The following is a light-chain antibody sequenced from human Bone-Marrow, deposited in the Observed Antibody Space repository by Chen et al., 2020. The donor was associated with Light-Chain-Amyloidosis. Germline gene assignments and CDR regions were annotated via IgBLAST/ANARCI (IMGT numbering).Light chain of an antibody. CDR2: EDN. CDR3: CSYGGRGSLDVV. CDR1: SSDVGSYNL. V-gene: IGLV2-23*01. Sequence: QSALTQPASVSGSPGQSITISCTETSSDVGSYNLVSWYQQHPDKAPKLMIYEDNIRPSGVSSRFSGSKSGNTASLTISGLQAEDQADYYCCSYGGRGSLDVVFGGGTKLPVL. J-gene: IGLJ2*01.